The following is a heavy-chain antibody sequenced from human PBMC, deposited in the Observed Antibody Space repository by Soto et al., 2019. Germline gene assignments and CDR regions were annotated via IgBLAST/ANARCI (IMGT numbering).Heavy chain of an antibody. CDR2: IYYSGST. Sequence: SETLSLTCTVSGGSISSSSYYWGWIRQPPGKGLEWIGSIYYSGSTYYNPSLKSRVTISVDTSKNQFSLNLISVTAADTAVYYCARHYWSGFFPYYYYGMDFWGQGTTVTVSS. J-gene: IGHJ6*02. CDR3: ARHYWSGFFPYYYYGMDF. CDR1: GGSISSSSYY. V-gene: IGHV4-39*01. D-gene: IGHD3-3*01.